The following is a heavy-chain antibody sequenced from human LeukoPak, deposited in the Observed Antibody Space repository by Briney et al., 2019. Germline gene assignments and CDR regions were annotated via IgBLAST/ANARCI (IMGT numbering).Heavy chain of an antibody. CDR3: ARTAGYSSSWFKNWFDP. CDR1: GGSISSGGYY. V-gene: IGHV4-31*03. D-gene: IGHD6-13*01. Sequence: SETLSLTCTVSGGSISSGGYYWSWLRQHPGKGLEWIGYIYYSGSTYYNPSLKSRVTISVDTSKNQFSLKLSSVTAADTAVYYCARTAGYSSSWFKNWFDPWGQGTLVTVSS. J-gene: IGHJ5*02. CDR2: IYYSGST.